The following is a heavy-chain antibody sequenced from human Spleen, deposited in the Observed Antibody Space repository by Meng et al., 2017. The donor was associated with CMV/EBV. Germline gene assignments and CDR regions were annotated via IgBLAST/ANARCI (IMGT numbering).Heavy chain of an antibody. Sequence: ASVKVSCKASGYTFTSYYMHWVRQAPGQGLEWMGIINPSGGSTSYAQKFQGRVTMTRDTSTSTVYMELRSLRSDDTAVYYCARDYDSSGYYSLYYYYYGMDVWGQGTTVTVSS. D-gene: IGHD3-22*01. J-gene: IGHJ6*02. CDR2: INPSGGST. V-gene: IGHV1-46*01. CDR3: ARDYDSSGYYSLYYYYYGMDV. CDR1: GYTFTSYY.